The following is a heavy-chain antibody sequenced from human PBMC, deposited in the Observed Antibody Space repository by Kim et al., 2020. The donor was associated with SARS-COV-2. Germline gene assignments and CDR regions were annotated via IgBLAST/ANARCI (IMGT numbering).Heavy chain of an antibody. J-gene: IGHJ6*01. Sequence: SETLSLTCTVSGGSVSSGSYYWTWIRQPPGKGLEWIGHTYYFGSANYNPSLKSRVTISLDRSKNQFSLKLTSVTAADTAVYYCARDGKIDYYYYGMDVWG. CDR1: GGSVSSGSYY. CDR3: ARDGKIDYYYYGMDV. V-gene: IGHV4-61*01. CDR2: TYYFGSA.